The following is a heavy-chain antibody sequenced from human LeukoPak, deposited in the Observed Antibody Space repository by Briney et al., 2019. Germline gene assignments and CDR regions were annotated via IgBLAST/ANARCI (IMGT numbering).Heavy chain of an antibody. CDR3: ARVSTQLVPVY. D-gene: IGHD6-6*01. CDR1: GGSISSYY. CDR2: IYYSGST. Sequence: SVTLSLTCTVSGGSISSYYWSWIRQPPGKGLEWIGYIYYSGSTNYNPSLKSRVTISVDTSKNQFSLKLSSVTAADTAVYYCARVSTQLVPVYWGQGTLVSFSS. J-gene: IGHJ4*02. V-gene: IGHV4-59*01.